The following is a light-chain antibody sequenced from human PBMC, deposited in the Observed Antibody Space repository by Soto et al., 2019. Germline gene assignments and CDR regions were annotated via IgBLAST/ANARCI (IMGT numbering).Light chain of an antibody. CDR1: NTDVGGYNY. J-gene: IGLJ1*01. Sequence: QSALTQPASVSGSPGQSITISCSGTNTDVGGYNYVSWYQQYPGKAPKLIIYEVSNRPSGVSNRFSGSKSGNTASLTISGLQAEDEGDYYRSSYSDNSTYVFATGTKVTVL. CDR2: EVS. V-gene: IGLV2-14*03. CDR3: SSYSDNSTYV.